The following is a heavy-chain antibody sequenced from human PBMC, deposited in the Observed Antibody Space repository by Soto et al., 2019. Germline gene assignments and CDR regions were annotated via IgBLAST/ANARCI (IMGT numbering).Heavy chain of an antibody. J-gene: IGHJ4*02. CDR2: ISGSGGST. Sequence: EVQLLESGGGLVQPGGSLRLSCAASGFTFSSYAMSWVRQAPGKGLEWVSAISGSGGSTYYADSVKGRFTISRDNSKNTLYLQMNSLRAEDTAIYYCAKDPMGLTPLTSYLYFDFWGQGTLVTVSS. CDR1: GFTFSSYA. D-gene: IGHD2-15*01. CDR3: AKDPMGLTPLTSYLYFDF. V-gene: IGHV3-23*01.